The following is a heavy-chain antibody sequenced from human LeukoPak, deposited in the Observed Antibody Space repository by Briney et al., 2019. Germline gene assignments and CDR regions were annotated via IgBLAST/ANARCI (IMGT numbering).Heavy chain of an antibody. J-gene: IGHJ4*02. D-gene: IGHD2-2*01. CDR3: ARLGCSSTSCLFDY. CDR1: GGSFSGYC. CDR2: INHSGST. V-gene: IGHV4-34*01. Sequence: PSETLSLTCAVYGGSFSGYCWSWTRQPPGKGLEWIGEINHSGSTNYNPSLKSRVTISVDTSKNQFSLKLSSVTAADTAVYYCARLGCSSTSCLFDYWGQGTLVTVSS.